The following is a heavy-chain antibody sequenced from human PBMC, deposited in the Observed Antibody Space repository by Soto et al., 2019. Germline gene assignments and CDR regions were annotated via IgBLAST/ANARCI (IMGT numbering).Heavy chain of an antibody. CDR3: ARDNANVAYYYYYMDV. CDR2: ISSSSSTI. CDR1: GFTFSSYS. D-gene: IGHD2-8*01. J-gene: IGHJ6*03. V-gene: IGHV3-48*01. Sequence: GGSLRLSCVASGFTFSSYSMNWVRQAPGKGLEWVSYISSSSSTIYYADSVKGRFTISRDNAKNSLYLQMNSLRAEDTAVYYCARDNANVAYYYYYMDVWGKGTTVTVSS.